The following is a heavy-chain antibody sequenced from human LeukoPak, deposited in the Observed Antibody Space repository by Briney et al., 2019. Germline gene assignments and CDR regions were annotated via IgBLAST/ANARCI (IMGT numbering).Heavy chain of an antibody. CDR2: VHNSGDSNYIP. CDR3: ARRWPPFISDSTDYPHAFDV. Sequence: SETLSLTCSVSGGSISRFFWTWIRQSPGRGLEWIAYVHNSGDSNYIPSYNPSLKSRATISVETSKNQFSLQLTSVTATDTAVYFCARRWPPFISDSTDYPHAFDVWGQGTRVIVSA. D-gene: IGHD2-8*02. J-gene: IGHJ3*01. V-gene: IGHV4-59*08. CDR1: GGSISRFF.